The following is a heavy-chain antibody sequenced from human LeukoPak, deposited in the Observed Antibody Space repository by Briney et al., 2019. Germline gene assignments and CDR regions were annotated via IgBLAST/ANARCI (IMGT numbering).Heavy chain of an antibody. V-gene: IGHV3-23*01. CDR3: ARDLYSVTGDF. Sequence: GGSLRLSCAASGFTFNTAGMSWVRQAPGKGLEWLSLISSNSESAHYADSVKGRFTISRDNSKNTVYLQMNSLGAEDTALYYCARDLYSVTGDFWGQGTLVTVSS. CDR2: ISSNSESA. CDR1: GFTFNTAG. D-gene: IGHD3-9*01. J-gene: IGHJ4*02.